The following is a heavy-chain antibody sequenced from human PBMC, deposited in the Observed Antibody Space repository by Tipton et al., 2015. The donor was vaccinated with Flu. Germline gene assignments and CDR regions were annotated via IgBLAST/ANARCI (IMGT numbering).Heavy chain of an antibody. Sequence: TLSLTCTVSGGSISSYYWSWIRQPAGKGLEWIGRIYTSGSTSYNPSLKSRVTMSVDTSKNQFSLKLSSVTAADTAVYYCAREFGNCSGGSCYSYKHYYGMDVWGQGTTVTVSS. V-gene: IGHV4-4*07. D-gene: IGHD2-15*01. CDR2: IYTSGST. J-gene: IGHJ6*02. CDR3: AREFGNCSGGSCYSYKHYYGMDV. CDR1: GGSISSYY.